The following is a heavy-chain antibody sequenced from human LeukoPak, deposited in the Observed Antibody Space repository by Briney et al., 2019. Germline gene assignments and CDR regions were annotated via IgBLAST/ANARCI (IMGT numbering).Heavy chain of an antibody. Sequence: KSSQTLSLTCAISGDSVSSSSVAWNWIRQSPSRGLDWLGRTYFRSKWYNNYEVSVKSRITINPDTSKNQISLQLNSVTPEDTAVYYCARETTDAFDIWGQGTMVTVSS. J-gene: IGHJ3*02. CDR2: TYFRSKWYN. V-gene: IGHV6-1*01. D-gene: IGHD1-14*01. CDR3: ARETTDAFDI. CDR1: GDSVSSSSVA.